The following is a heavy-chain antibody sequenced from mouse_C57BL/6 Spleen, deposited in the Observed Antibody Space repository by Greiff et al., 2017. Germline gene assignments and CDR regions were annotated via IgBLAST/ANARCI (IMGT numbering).Heavy chain of an antibody. CDR2: FYPGSGSI. J-gene: IGHJ3*01. Sequence: VQLQQSGAELVKPGASVQLSCKASGYTFTEYTIHWVKQRSGQGLEWIGWFYPGSGSIKYNEKFKDKATLTADKSSSTVYMELSRLTSEDSAVYFCARHEEGETYDYDGGFAYWGQGTLVTVSA. CDR3: ARHEEGETYDYDGGFAY. D-gene: IGHD2-4*01. V-gene: IGHV1-62-2*01. CDR1: GYTFTEYT.